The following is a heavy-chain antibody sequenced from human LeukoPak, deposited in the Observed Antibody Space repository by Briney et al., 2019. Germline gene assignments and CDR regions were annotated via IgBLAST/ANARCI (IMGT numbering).Heavy chain of an antibody. Sequence: SETLSLTCTVSGGSISSYYWSWIRQPPGKGLEWIGYIYYSGSTNYNPSLKSRVTISVDTSKNQFSLKLSSVTAADTAVYYCARRNYYGSGSYTYYYYYMDVWGKGTTVTISS. V-gene: IGHV4-59*01. CDR3: ARRNYYGSGSYTYYYYYMDV. CDR2: IYYSGST. D-gene: IGHD3-10*01. J-gene: IGHJ6*03. CDR1: GGSISSYY.